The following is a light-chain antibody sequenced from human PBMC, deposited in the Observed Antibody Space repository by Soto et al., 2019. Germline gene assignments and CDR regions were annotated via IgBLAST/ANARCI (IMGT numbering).Light chain of an antibody. V-gene: IGKV3-15*01. J-gene: IGKJ1*01. CDR2: GTS. Sequence: EIVMTQSPATLSVSPGERATLSCRASQSVSTNLAWYQQKPGQSPRLLIYGTSTRATGVPARFSGGGSGTDFTLTISRLEPEDFAVYYCQQYGNSPQTFGQGTKVDIK. CDR1: QSVSTN. CDR3: QQYGNSPQT.